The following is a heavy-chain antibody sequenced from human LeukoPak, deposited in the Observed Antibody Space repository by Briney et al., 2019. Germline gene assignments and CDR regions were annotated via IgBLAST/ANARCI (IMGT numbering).Heavy chain of an antibody. CDR2: IMHGGSEK. Sequence: GGSLRLSCAASGFSFSIYWMSWVRQPPGKGLEWVANIMHGGSEKNYVDSVKGRFTISRDNAKNSLYLQMNSLRAEDTAVYYCARVGTAEGTLEDYWGQGTLVTVSS. CDR3: ARVGTAEGTLEDY. V-gene: IGHV3-7*01. J-gene: IGHJ4*02. D-gene: IGHD6-13*01. CDR1: GFSFSIYW.